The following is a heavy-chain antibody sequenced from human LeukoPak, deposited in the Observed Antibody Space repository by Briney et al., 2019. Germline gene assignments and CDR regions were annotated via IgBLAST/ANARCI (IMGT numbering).Heavy chain of an antibody. V-gene: IGHV1-69*04. D-gene: IGHD6-13*01. CDR3: ARGSIAAAGTLGDY. CDR1: GGTFSSYA. CDR2: IIPILGIA. J-gene: IGHJ4*02. Sequence: SVKVSCKASGGTFSSYAISWVRQAPGQGLEWMGRIIPILGIANYAQKFQGRVTITADKSTSTAYMELSSLRSEDTAVYYCARGSIAAAGTLGDYWGQGTLVTVSS.